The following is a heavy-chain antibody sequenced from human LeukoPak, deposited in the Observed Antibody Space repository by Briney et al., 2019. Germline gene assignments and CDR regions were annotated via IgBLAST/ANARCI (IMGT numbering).Heavy chain of an antibody. CDR1: GFTFGSFTFGSYW. D-gene: IGHD6-13*01. V-gene: IGHV3-74*01. J-gene: IGHJ4*02. CDR3: VRDDSSHFEY. Sequence: PGGSLRLSCAASGFTFGSFTFGSYWMHWVRQAPGKGLVWVSRISRDGTGTSYADSVKGRFTISRDNAKNTVYLQMNSLRVEDTAVYYCVRDDSSHFEYWGQGALVTVSS. CDR2: ISRDGTGT.